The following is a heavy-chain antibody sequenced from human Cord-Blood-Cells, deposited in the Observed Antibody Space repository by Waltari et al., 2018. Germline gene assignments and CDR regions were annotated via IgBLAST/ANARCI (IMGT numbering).Heavy chain of an antibody. CDR2: IYYSGST. J-gene: IGHJ5*02. Sequence: QLRLQESGPGLVKPSETLSLTCTVSGGSISSSSYYWGWIRQPPGKGLEWIGSIYYSGSTYYNPSLKSRVTISVDTSKNQFSLKLSSVTAADTAVYYCARQGSSSWFWFDPWGQGTLVTVSS. CDR3: ARQGSSSWFWFDP. D-gene: IGHD6-13*01. CDR1: GGSISSSSYY. V-gene: IGHV4-39*01.